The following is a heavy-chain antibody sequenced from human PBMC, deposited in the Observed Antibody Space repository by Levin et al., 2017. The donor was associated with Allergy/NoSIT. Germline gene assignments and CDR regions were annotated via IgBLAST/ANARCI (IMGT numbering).Heavy chain of an antibody. CDR2: IYSGGNI. J-gene: IGHJ4*02. CDR3: AREGLGWGDHYFDY. CDR1: GFTVSSNY. V-gene: IGHV3-53*01. D-gene: IGHD6-19*01. Sequence: PGGSLRLSCAASGFTVSSNYMSWVRQAPGKGLEWVSVIYSGGNIYYADSVKGRFTISRDSSKNTVYLQMNSLRAEDTAMYYCAREGLGWGDHYFDYWGRGTLVTVSS.